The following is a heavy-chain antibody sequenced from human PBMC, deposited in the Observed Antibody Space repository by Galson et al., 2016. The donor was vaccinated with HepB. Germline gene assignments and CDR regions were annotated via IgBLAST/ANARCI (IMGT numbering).Heavy chain of an antibody. CDR2: IYYSGTT. CDR1: HDSIRNYF. D-gene: IGHD4-23*01. J-gene: IGHJ4*02. CDR3: AGGKYGDNSRGPFDY. Sequence: ETLSPTCTFSHDSIRNYFWTWIRQPPGKGLEWIGYIYYSGTTHYSPALGSRVTITVETSSNQFPLKVKSVTAADTAVYYCAGGKYGDNSRGPFDYWGQGTLITVSS. V-gene: IGHV4-59*01.